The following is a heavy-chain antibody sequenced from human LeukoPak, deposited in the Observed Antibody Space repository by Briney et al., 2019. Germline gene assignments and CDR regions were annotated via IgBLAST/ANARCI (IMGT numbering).Heavy chain of an antibody. J-gene: IGHJ4*02. CDR2: IDYDGTGM. Sequence: GGSLRLSCAASGFPFSDHYMIWIRQAPGKGLEWVSYIDYDGTGMSYADSVKGRFTISRDNAKKTLYLEMRSLTVEDSAVYYCAGLYDYGDLSYWGQGSLVSVSS. CDR3: AGLYDYGDLSY. V-gene: IGHV3-11*01. CDR1: GFPFSDHY. D-gene: IGHD4-17*01.